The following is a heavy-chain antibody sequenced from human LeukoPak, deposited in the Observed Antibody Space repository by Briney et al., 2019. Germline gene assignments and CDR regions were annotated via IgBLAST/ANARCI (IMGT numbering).Heavy chain of an antibody. D-gene: IGHD3-22*01. CDR1: GFTFSSYG. Sequence: GGSLRLSCAASGFTFSSYGMHWVRQAPGKGLEWVAVISYDGSNKYYADSVKGRFTISRDNSKNTLYLQMNSLRAEDTAVYYCAKYQTAPNYYDSSGYYSALGYWGQGTLVTVSS. CDR3: AKYQTAPNYYDSSGYYSALGY. CDR2: ISYDGSNK. V-gene: IGHV3-30*18. J-gene: IGHJ4*02.